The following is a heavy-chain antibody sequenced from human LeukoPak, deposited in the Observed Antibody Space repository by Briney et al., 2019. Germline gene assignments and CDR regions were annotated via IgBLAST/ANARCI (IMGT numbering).Heavy chain of an antibody. V-gene: IGHV3-21*01. CDR2: ISSSSSYI. CDR3: ARVDGQRLTGYRGFVP. J-gene: IGHJ5*02. CDR1: GFTFSSYS. D-gene: IGHD3-9*01. Sequence: PGGSLRLSCAASGFTFSSYSMNWVRQAPGKGLELVSSISSSSSYIYYADSVKGRFTISRDNAKNSLYLQMNSLRAEDTAVYYCARVDGQRLTGYRGFVPWGQGSLVAVS.